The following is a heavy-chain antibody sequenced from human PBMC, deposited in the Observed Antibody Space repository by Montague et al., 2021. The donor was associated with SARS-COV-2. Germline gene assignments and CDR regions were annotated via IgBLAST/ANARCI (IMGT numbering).Heavy chain of an antibody. D-gene: IGHD6-19*01. CDR3: ARDRRGMAMAGRAYYYSYMDV. Sequence: SETLSLTCAVSGGSISSSHWWSWVRQPPGKGLEWIGEIYHSGSTNYNPSLKNRVTISIDKSKNQFSLKLSSVTAADTAVYYCARDRRGMAMAGRAYYYSYMDVWGKGTTVTVSS. CDR1: GGSISSSHW. J-gene: IGHJ6*03. CDR2: IYHSGST. V-gene: IGHV4-4*02.